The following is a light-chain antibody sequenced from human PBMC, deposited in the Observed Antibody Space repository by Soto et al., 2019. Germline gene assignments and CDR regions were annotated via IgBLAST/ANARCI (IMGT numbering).Light chain of an antibody. Sequence: SYELTQAPSVSVSPGQTASITCSGSKLGDKYIYWYRHVPGQSPVLVIYQDTKRPSGVPERFSGSNSGNTATLTISGTQPVDEADYYCQVWDGSSYVFGTGTKLTVL. J-gene: IGLJ1*01. CDR1: KLGDKY. V-gene: IGLV3-1*01. CDR2: QDT. CDR3: QVWDGSSYV.